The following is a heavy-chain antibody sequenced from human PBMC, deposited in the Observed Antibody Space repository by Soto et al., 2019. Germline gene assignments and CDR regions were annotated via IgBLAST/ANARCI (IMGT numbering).Heavy chain of an antibody. J-gene: IGHJ3*01. CDR1: GYTFTSYA. V-gene: IGHV1-3*01. CDR3: ASRDRVDAFDL. CDR2: INAGNGNT. Sequence: ASVKVSCKXSGYTFTSYAMHWVRQAPGQRLEWMGWINAGNGNTKYSQKFQDRLTIIADESTSTTYMELSSLRSEDAAVYFCASRDRVDAFDLWGQGTMVTVSS.